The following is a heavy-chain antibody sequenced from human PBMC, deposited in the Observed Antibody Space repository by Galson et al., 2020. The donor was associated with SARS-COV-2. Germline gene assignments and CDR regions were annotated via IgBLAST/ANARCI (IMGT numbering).Heavy chain of an antibody. Sequence: ASVKVSCKVSGYTLTELSMHWVRQAPGKGLEWMGGFDPEDGETIYAQKFQGRVTMPEDTSTDTAYTELSSLRSEDTAVYYCATGVAAAGTPQNYDYVYGTDVWSQGTTGTGSS. V-gene: IGHV1-24*01. CDR2: FDPEDGET. CDR3: ATGVAAAGTPQNYDYVYGTDV. D-gene: IGHD6-13*01. J-gene: IGHJ6*02. CDR1: GYTLTELS.